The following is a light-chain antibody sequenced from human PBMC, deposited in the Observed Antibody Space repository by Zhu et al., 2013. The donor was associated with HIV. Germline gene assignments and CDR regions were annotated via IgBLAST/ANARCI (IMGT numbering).Light chain of an antibody. V-gene: IGKV1-9*01. Sequence: IQLTQSPSSLSASIGDRVTITCRASQGIRSNLAWYQQKLGEAPKLLIYAASTLETGVPSRFSGSGSGTDFTLTISSLQPEDFATYYCLQNYLYPWTFGQGTKVEIK. CDR1: QGIRSN. CDR2: AAS. CDR3: LQNYLYPWT. J-gene: IGKJ1*01.